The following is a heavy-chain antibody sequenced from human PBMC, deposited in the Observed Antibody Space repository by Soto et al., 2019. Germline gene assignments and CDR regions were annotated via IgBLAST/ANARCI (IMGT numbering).Heavy chain of an antibody. D-gene: IGHD3-10*01. CDR2: IIPIFGTA. CDR1: GGTFSSYA. Sequence: QVQLVQSGAEVKKPGSSVKVYCKASGGTFSSYAISWVRQAPGQGLEWMGGIIPIFGTANSAQKFQGRVTITADETTSTAYVAVRSLSSEDRAVYSCASRTITMVRGVPTYGMGVCGHGTTVTVAS. CDR3: ASRTITMVRGVPTYGMGV. V-gene: IGHV1-69*01. J-gene: IGHJ6*02.